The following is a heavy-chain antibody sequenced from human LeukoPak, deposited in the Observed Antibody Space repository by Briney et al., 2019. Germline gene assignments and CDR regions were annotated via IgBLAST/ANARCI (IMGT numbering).Heavy chain of an antibody. J-gene: IGHJ5*02. CDR3: AKAAGHSSSTSCFNQLYNWFDP. CDR1: GFTFSSYA. V-gene: IGHV3-48*04. CDR2: ISSSGSTI. D-gene: IGHD2-2*01. Sequence: GGSLRLSCAASGFTFSSYAMHWVRQAPGKGLEWVSFISSSGSTIYYADSVKGRFTISRDNAKNSLYLQMNSLRAEDTAVYYCAKAAGHSSSTSCFNQLYNWFDPWGQGTLVTVSS.